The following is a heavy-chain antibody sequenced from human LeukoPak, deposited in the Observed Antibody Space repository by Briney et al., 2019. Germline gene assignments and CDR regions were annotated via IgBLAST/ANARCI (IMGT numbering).Heavy chain of an antibody. J-gene: IGHJ4*02. Sequence: PGGSLRLSCAASGFTFSIYSMNWVRQAPGKGLEWLSSITSSSNYIYYAASVKGRFTISRDNVQNSLYLQMNSLRAEDTAMYYCARDRGYFDSWGEGALVAVCS. CDR1: GFTFSIYS. CDR2: ITSSSNYI. CDR3: ARDRGYFDS. V-gene: IGHV3-21*01.